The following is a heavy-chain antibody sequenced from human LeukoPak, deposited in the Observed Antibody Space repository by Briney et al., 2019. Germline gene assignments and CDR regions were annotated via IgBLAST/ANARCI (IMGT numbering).Heavy chain of an antibody. CDR3: AVTYYYGSGSYALDY. CDR1: GGSISSGSYY. J-gene: IGHJ4*02. D-gene: IGHD3-10*01. CDR2: IYTSGST. Sequence: SETLSLTCTVSGGSISSGSYYWSWIRQPAGKGLEWIGRIYTSGSTNYNPSLKSRVTISVDTSKNQFSLKLSSVTAADTAVYHCAVTYYYGSGSYALDYWGQGTLVTVSS. V-gene: IGHV4-61*02.